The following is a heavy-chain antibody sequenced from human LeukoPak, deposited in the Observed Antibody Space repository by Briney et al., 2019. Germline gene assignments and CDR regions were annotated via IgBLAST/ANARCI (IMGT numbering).Heavy chain of an antibody. J-gene: IGHJ6*02. CDR3: AREARSSSWLTTGLYGMDV. CDR1: GGSFSGYY. CDR2: INHSGST. Sequence: SETLSLTCAVYGGSFSGYYWSWIRHPPGKGLEWIGEINHSGSTNYNPSLKSRVTISVDTSKNQFSLKLSSVTAADTAVYYCAREARSSSWLTTGLYGMDVWGQGTTVTVSS. V-gene: IGHV4-34*01. D-gene: IGHD6-13*01.